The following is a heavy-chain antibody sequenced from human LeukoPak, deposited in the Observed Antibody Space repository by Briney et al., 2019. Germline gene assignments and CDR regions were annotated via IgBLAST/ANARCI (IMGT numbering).Heavy chain of an antibody. D-gene: IGHD2-2*01. CDR2: ISSSSSYI. Sequence: GGSLRLSCAASGFTFNSYAMSWVRQAPGKGLEWVSSISSSSSYIYYADSVKGRFTISRDNAKNSLYLQMNSLRAEDTAVYYCARDLCSSTSCYFDYWGQGTLVTVSS. CDR1: GFTFNSYA. J-gene: IGHJ4*02. V-gene: IGHV3-21*01. CDR3: ARDLCSSTSCYFDY.